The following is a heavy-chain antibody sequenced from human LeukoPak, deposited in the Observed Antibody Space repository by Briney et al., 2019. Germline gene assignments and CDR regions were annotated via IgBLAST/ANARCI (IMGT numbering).Heavy chain of an antibody. J-gene: IGHJ4*02. CDR1: GFTFSSYA. V-gene: IGHV1-69*01. Sequence: NPGGSLRLSCAASGFTFSSYAISWVRQAPGQGLEWMGGIIPIFGTANYAQKFQGRVTITADESTSTAYMELSSLRSEDTAVYYCARSQVGATKRDYFDYWGQETLVTVSS. CDR3: ARSQVGATKRDYFDY. CDR2: IIPIFGTA. D-gene: IGHD1-26*01.